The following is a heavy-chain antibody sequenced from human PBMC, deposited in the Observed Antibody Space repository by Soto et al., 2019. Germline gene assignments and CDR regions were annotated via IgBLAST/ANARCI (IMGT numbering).Heavy chain of an antibody. CDR2: IWYDGSKK. J-gene: IGHJ4*02. CDR1: GFSFNDYG. Sequence: HPGGSLRLSCAASGFSFNDYGMHWVRQAPGKGLEWVAVIWYDGSKKYYADSVKGRFTISRDTSKNTLYLQMNSLRAEDTAVYYCGGYPNFGGFWGQGTQVTVSS. CDR3: GGYPNFGGF. V-gene: IGHV3-33*01. D-gene: IGHD2-21*01.